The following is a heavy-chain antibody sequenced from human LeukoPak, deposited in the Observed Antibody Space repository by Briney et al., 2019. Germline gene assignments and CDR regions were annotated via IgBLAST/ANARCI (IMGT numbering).Heavy chain of an antibody. CDR2: INPNSGGT. Sequence: AASVKVSCKASGYTFTGYYMHWVRQAPGQGLEWMGWINPNSGGTNYAQKFQGRVTMTRDTSISTAYMELSRLRSDDTAVYYCARAELLSGSGWRWWGQGTLVTVSS. D-gene: IGHD6-19*01. CDR3: ARAELLSGSGWRW. CDR1: GYTFTGYY. J-gene: IGHJ4*02. V-gene: IGHV1-2*02.